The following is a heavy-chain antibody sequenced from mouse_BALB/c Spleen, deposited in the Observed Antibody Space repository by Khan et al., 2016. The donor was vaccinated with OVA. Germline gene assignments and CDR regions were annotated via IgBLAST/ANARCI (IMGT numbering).Heavy chain of an antibody. CDR3: TRLAYYYDSEGFAY. CDR1: GFTFSTYG. D-gene: IGHD1-1*01. V-gene: IGHV5-6*01. Sequence: LVESGGDLVKPGGSLKLSCAASGFTFSTYGMSWVRQAPDKRLEWVATVSTGGSYTYYPDSVKGRFTISRDNAKNTLYLQMSGLRSEDTAMFYCTRLAYYYDSEGFAYWGQGTLGTVSA. CDR2: VSTGGSYT. J-gene: IGHJ3*01.